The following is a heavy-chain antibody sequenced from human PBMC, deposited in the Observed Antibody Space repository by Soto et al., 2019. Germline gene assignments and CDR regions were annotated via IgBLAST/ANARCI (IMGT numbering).Heavy chain of an antibody. D-gene: IGHD3-22*01. J-gene: IGHJ1*01. CDR3: ARPVRAQDSSGYYSL. V-gene: IGHV3-21*01. CDR1: GFTFSSYS. CDR2: ISSSSYI. Sequence: GGSLRLSCAASGFTFSSYSMNWVRQAPGKGLEWVSSISSSSYIYYADSVKGRFTISRDNAKNSLYLQMNSLRAEDTAVYYCARPVRAQDSSGYYSLWGQGTLVTVSS.